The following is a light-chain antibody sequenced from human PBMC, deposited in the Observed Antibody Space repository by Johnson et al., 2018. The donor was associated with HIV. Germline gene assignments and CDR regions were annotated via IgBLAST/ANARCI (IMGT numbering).Light chain of an antibody. CDR1: SSNIGNNY. Sequence: HSVLTQPPSVSAAPGQKVTISCSGSSSNIGNNYVSWYQQLPGTAPKLLIYENNKRPSGIPERFSGSKSGTSATLGITGLQTGDEADYYCGTWDSSLSAGYVFGTGTKVTVL. J-gene: IGLJ1*01. CDR3: GTWDSSLSAGYV. V-gene: IGLV1-51*02. CDR2: ENN.